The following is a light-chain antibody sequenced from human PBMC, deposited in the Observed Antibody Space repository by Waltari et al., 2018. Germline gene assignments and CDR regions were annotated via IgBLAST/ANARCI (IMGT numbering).Light chain of an antibody. Sequence: SYDLTQPPSVSVSPGQTASITCSGDKLGNKYTCWYQQKPGQSPVLLIHQDNRRLSGIPERFSGANSGNTATLTISGTQPVDEADYYCQAWDSSTHVLFGGGTKLTVL. CDR2: QDN. J-gene: IGLJ2*01. CDR1: KLGNKY. V-gene: IGLV3-1*01. CDR3: QAWDSSTHVL.